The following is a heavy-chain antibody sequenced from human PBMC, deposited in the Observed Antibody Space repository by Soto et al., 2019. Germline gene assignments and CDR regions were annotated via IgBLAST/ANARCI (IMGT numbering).Heavy chain of an antibody. CDR2: ISYDGSNK. Sequence: SLRLSCAASGFTFSSYGMHWVRQAPGKGLEWVAVISYDGSNKYYADSVKGRFTISRDNSKNTLYLQMNSLRAEDTAVYYCAKDLLPTMIVAPHFQHWGQGTLVTVSA. V-gene: IGHV3-30*18. J-gene: IGHJ1*01. CDR3: AKDLLPTMIVAPHFQH. D-gene: IGHD3-22*01. CDR1: GFTFSSYG.